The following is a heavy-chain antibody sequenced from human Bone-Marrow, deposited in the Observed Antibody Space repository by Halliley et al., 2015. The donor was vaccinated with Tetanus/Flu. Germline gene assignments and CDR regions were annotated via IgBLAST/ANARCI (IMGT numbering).Heavy chain of an antibody. CDR1: GGSISGDYS. Sequence: TLSLTCGISGGSISGDYSWSWIRQPPGKGLEWIGYIYHTGNSYYNPSLTSRLTISIDRSKNQISLKLASVTAADTAVYYCARGTLLDAFDVWGPGTRVTVSS. J-gene: IGHJ3*01. V-gene: IGHV4-30-2*01. CDR2: IYHTGNS. CDR3: ARGTLLDAFDV.